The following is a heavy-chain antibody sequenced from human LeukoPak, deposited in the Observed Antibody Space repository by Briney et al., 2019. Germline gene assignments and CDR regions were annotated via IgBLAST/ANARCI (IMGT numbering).Heavy chain of an antibody. CDR2: ISAYNGNT. Sequence: ASVKVSCKASGYTFTSYGISWVRQAPGQGLEWMGWISAYNGNTNYAQKLQGRVTMTTDTSTSTASMALRTPRSDDPAVYYCARGRRITMVRETIDAFDIWGQGTMVTVSS. D-gene: IGHD3-10*01. J-gene: IGHJ3*02. V-gene: IGHV1-18*01. CDR1: GYTFTSYG. CDR3: ARGRRITMVRETIDAFDI.